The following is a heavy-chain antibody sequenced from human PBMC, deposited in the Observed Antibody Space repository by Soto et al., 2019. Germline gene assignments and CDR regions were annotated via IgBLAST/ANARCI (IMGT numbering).Heavy chain of an antibody. J-gene: IGHJ3*02. D-gene: IGHD2-2*01. CDR2: IIGGDGDT. CDR3: AKSFRERDIVVVPAAIWAYDI. Sequence: GGSLRLSCAASGFTFRSYTMSWVRQGPGKGLEWVSSIIGGDGDTYYADSVKGRFTITRDNSKNTLYLHMNGLRAEDTAIYYCAKSFRERDIVVVPAAIWAYDIWGQGTMVTVSS. V-gene: IGHV3-23*01. CDR1: GFTFRSYT.